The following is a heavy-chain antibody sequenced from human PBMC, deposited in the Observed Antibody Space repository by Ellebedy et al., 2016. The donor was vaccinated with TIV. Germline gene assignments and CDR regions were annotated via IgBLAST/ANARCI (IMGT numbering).Heavy chain of an antibody. CDR2: IVGSGA. Sequence: GESLKISCAASGFTFSPYAMAWVRQAPGKGLEWVSGIVGSGAQKYADSVKGRFTIFRDNSKRTVDLQMNSLRAEDTAVYFCAKDRTPGDGYWVFDYWGQGTLVTVSS. CDR1: GFTFSPYA. D-gene: IGHD5-18*01. J-gene: IGHJ4*02. V-gene: IGHV3-23*01. CDR3: AKDRTPGDGYWVFDY.